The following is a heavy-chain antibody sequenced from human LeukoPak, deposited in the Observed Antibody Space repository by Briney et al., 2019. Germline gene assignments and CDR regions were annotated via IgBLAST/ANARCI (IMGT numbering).Heavy chain of an antibody. V-gene: IGHV1-2*02. CDR3: AREGRDDYGGLHPFDY. J-gene: IGHJ4*02. Sequence: ASVKVSCKASGYTFTGYYMHWVRQAPGQGLEWMGWINPNSGGTNYAQKFQSRVTMTRDTSISTAYMELSRLRSDDTAVYYCAREGRDDYGGLHPFDYWGQGTLVTVSS. CDR2: INPNSGGT. D-gene: IGHD4-23*01. CDR1: GYTFTGYY.